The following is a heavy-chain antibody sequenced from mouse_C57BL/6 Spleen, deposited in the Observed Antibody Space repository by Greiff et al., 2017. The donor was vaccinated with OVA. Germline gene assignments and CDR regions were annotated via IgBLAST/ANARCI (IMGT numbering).Heavy chain of an antibody. J-gene: IGHJ2*01. CDR3: TGGGY. CDR1: VFTFSNYW. V-gene: IGHV6-3*01. CDR2: IRLKSDNYAT. Sequence: VKVVESGGGLVQPGGSMKLSCVASVFTFSNYWMNWVRQSPEKGLEWAAQIRLKSDNYATHYAESVKGRFTISRDDSKSSVYLQMNNLRAEDTGMYYCTGGGYWGQGTTLTVSS.